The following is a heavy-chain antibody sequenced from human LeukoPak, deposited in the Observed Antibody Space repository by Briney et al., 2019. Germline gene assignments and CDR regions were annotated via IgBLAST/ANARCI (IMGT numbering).Heavy chain of an antibody. CDR2: IYHSGST. J-gene: IGHJ3*02. D-gene: IGHD3-3*01. Sequence: SETLSLTCAVSGGSISSGGYSWSWIRQPPGKGLEWIGYIYHSGSTYYNPSLKSRVTISVDRSKNQFSLKLSSVTAADTAVYYCARDPATYYDFWSGWQSLGAFDIWGQGTMVTVSS. CDR1: GGSISSGGYS. CDR3: ARDPATYYDFWSGWQSLGAFDI. V-gene: IGHV4-30-2*01.